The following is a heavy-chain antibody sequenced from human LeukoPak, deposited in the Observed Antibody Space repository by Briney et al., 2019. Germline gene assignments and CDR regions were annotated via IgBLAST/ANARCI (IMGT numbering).Heavy chain of an antibody. CDR2: ISGSGGST. J-gene: IGHJ4*02. CDR1: GFTFSSYA. D-gene: IGHD3-9*01. CDR3: AKGDDYDILTGYSPSFDY. V-gene: IGHV3-23*01. Sequence: GGSLTLSCAASGFTFSSYAMSWVRQAPGKGLEWVSAISGSGGSTYYADSVKGRFTISRDNSKNTLYLQMNSLRAEDTAVYYCAKGDDYDILTGYSPSFDYWGQGTLVTVSS.